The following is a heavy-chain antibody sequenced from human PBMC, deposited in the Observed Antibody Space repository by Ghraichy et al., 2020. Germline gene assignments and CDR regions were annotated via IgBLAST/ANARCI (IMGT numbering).Heavy chain of an antibody. CDR1: GFTFSSYA. CDR3: AKDPNYYFGSGSFFDY. Sequence: GGSLRLSCAASGFTFSSYAMSWVRQAPGKGLEWVSAMSGSGTSTYYADSVKGRFTISRDNSKNTLHLQMNSLRAEDTAVYWCAKDPNYYFGSGSFFDYWGQGTLVTVSS. V-gene: IGHV3-23*01. D-gene: IGHD3-10*01. CDR2: MSGSGTST. J-gene: IGHJ4*02.